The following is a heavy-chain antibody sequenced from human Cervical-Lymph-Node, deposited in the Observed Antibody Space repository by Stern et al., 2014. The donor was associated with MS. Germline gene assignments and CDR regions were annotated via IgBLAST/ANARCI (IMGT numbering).Heavy chain of an antibody. Sequence: VQLVESGGGVVQPGRSLRLSCAASGFTFSSYGMHWVRQAPGKGLGWVALIWYDGSNKYYADSVKGRFTISRDNSKNTLYLQMNSLRAEDTAVYYCARGRRQQPGGXFFDYWGQGTLVTXSS. CDR3: ARGRRQQPGGXFFDY. V-gene: IGHV3-33*01. CDR1: GFTFSSYG. J-gene: IGHJ4*02. CDR2: IWYDGSNK. D-gene: IGHD6-13*01.